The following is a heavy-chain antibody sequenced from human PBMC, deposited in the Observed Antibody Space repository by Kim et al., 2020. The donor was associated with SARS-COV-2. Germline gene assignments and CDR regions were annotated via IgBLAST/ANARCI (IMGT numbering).Heavy chain of an antibody. V-gene: IGHV3-33*01. Sequence: GGSLRLSCAASGFTFSSYGMHWVRQAPGKGLEWVAVIWYDGSNKYYADSVKGRFTISRDNSKNTLYLQMNSLRAEDAAVYYCASSLTYDSSGYYGDYWGQGTLVTVSS. CDR2: IWYDGSNK. J-gene: IGHJ4*02. D-gene: IGHD3-22*01. CDR3: ASSLTYDSSGYYGDY. CDR1: GFTFSSYG.